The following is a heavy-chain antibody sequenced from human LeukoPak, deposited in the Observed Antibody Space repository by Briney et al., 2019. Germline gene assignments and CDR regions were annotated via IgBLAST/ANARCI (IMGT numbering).Heavy chain of an antibody. Sequence: SETLSLTCTVSGVSISSSSHYWGWIRQPPGKGLEWIGSMYYRGSTYHNPSLKSRVTISVDTSKNQFSLKLSSVTAADTAVYYCATTTIRLGYWGQGTLVTVSS. CDR2: MYYRGST. CDR1: GVSISSSSHY. J-gene: IGHJ4*02. CDR3: ATTTIRLGY. D-gene: IGHD1-26*01. V-gene: IGHV4-39*07.